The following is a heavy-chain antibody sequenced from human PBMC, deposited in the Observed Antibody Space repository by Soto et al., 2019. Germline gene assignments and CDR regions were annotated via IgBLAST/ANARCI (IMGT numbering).Heavy chain of an antibody. CDR3: ARSVEGHFDY. V-gene: IGHV3-48*02. Sequence: EVQLVESGGGLVQPGGSLRLTCVASGFPFSIYSMNWVRQAPGKGLEWSSYITSDTNTIKYADFVKGRFTISRDNAKNLVYLQMNSLRDEDTAVYFCARSVEGHFDYWGQGTVVTVSS. CDR2: ITSDTNTI. CDR1: GFPFSIYS. D-gene: IGHD6-19*01. J-gene: IGHJ4*02.